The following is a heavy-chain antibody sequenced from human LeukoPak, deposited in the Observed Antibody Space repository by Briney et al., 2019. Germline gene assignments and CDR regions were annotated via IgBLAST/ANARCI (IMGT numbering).Heavy chain of an antibody. D-gene: IGHD3-10*01. CDR3: AAWFGESVP. CDR2: IKQDGSEE. V-gene: IGHV3-7*01. J-gene: IGHJ5*02. CDR1: GFTFSSYW. Sequence: GGSLRLSCAASGFTFSSYWMSWFRRAPGKGLEWVANIKQDGSEEYYVDSAKGRFTISRDDTQNSVYLQMNSLRVEDTAVYYCAAWFGESVPWGQGTLVTVSS.